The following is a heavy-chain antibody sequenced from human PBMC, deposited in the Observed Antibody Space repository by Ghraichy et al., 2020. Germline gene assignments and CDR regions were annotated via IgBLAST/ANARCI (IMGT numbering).Heavy chain of an antibody. CDR2: MNPNSGNT. Sequence: ASVKVSCKTSGYNFRSYDITWVRQATGQGPEWMGWMNPNSGNTGYAQMFRGRVTMTSETSITTAYMELTNLRSDDTAVYYCARAVRDQLLSEYWGQGTAVTVSS. D-gene: IGHD2-2*01. J-gene: IGHJ4*02. CDR3: ARAVRDQLLSEY. V-gene: IGHV1-8*01. CDR1: GYNFRSYD.